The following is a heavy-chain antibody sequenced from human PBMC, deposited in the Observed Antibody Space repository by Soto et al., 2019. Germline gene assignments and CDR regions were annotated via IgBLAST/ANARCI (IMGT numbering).Heavy chain of an antibody. CDR1: GFSLSTSGVG. Sequence: SGPTLVNPTQTLTLTCTFSGFSLSTSGVGVGWIRQPPGKALEWLTVIYWDDDKRYSPSLKNRLTITKDTSKNQVVLTMTDMDPADTATYYCAHRQEYNINWNSGWFDPWGQGTLVTVSS. D-gene: IGHD1-1*01. CDR3: AHRQEYNINWNSGWFDP. J-gene: IGHJ5*02. V-gene: IGHV2-5*02. CDR2: IYWDDDK.